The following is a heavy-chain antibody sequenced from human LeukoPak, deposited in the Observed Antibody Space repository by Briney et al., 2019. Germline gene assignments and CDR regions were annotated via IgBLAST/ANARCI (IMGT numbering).Heavy chain of an antibody. Sequence: GGSLRLSCAASGFTFSSYGMHWVRQAPGKGLEWVAFIRYDGSNKYYADSVKGRFTISRDNSKNTLYLQMNSLRAEDTAVYYCARQGNWGSAFDIWGQGTMVTVPS. CDR2: IRYDGSNK. CDR3: ARQGNWGSAFDI. CDR1: GFTFSSYG. V-gene: IGHV3-30*02. J-gene: IGHJ3*02. D-gene: IGHD7-27*01.